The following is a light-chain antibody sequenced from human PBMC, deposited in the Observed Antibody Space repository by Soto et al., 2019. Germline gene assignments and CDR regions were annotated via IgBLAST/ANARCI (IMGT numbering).Light chain of an antibody. J-gene: IGKJ2*03. Sequence: DIQMTQSPSSLSASVGDRVTITCQASQDISNFLNWYQQKPGKPPKLLIYDASNLQTGVPLRFSGRGSGPHLTYVVGRLQPDYDVTHYCQQYDDIRGFGEGTRVDIK. V-gene: IGKV1-33*01. CDR3: QQYDDIRG. CDR1: QDISNF. CDR2: DAS.